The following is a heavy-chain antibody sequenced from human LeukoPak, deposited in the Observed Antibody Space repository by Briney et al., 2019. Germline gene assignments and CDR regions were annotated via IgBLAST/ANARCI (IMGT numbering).Heavy chain of an antibody. CDR1: GYTFTSYD. D-gene: IGHD3-9*01. V-gene: IGHV1-8*01. Sequence: GASVKVSCKASGYTFTSYDINWVRQATGQGLEWMGWMNPNSGNTGYAQKFQGRVTMTRNTSISTAYMELSSLRSEDTAVYYCARGYILTGYTTMFDAFDIWGQGTMVTVSS. J-gene: IGHJ3*02. CDR2: MNPNSGNT. CDR3: ARGYILTGYTTMFDAFDI.